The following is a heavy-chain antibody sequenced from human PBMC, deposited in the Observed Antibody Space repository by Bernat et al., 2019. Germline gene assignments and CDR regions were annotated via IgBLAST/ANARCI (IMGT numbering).Heavy chain of an antibody. CDR1: GFTFSSYG. CDR3: ARLGQKWSLDY. CDR2: IWDDGSNK. D-gene: IGHD2-8*01. Sequence: QVQLVESGAGVVQPGRSLILSCAASGFTFSSYGMHWARQAPGKGLEWVAVIWDDGSNKYYVDSVQGRFFISRDNSMNMVYLQMNSLGADDTAVYYCARLGQKWSLDYWCQVALVTVSS. V-gene: IGHV3-33*01. J-gene: IGHJ4*02.